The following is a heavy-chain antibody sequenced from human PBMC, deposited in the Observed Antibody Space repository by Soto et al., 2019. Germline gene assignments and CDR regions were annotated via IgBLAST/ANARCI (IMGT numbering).Heavy chain of an antibody. Sequence: EVQLVESGGGLVQPGGSLRLSGAVSGFTFSSHWMHWVRQTPGKGLVCVARINGDGIATTYADSVKGRFTISRDNAKNTVYLQMNSLRAEDTAVYYCARGTEGSWVWWLTHWGQGTLVTVSS. CDR3: ARGTEGSWVWWLTH. D-gene: IGHD5-12*01. CDR2: INGDGIAT. V-gene: IGHV3-74*01. J-gene: IGHJ4*02. CDR1: GFTFSSHW.